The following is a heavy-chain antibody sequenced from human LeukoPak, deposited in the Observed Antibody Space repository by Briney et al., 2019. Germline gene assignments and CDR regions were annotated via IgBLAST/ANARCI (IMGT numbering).Heavy chain of an antibody. CDR1: GGSFSDHY. J-gene: IGHJ4*02. D-gene: IGHD6-6*01. CDR3: AKTPTALVRGGYYFGN. V-gene: IGHV4-34*01. CDR2: INHSGST. Sequence: SETLSLTCAVYGGSFSDHYWSWIRQPPGKGLDCIGDINHSGSTDYNPSLKSRVTMSVDTSKNQFSLKLSSVTAADTAVYYCAKTPTALVRGGYYFGNWGQGTLVTVSS.